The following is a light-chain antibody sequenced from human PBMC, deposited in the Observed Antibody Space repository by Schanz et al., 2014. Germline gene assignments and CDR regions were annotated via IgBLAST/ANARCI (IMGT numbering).Light chain of an antibody. CDR1: ESVSSDY. CDR2: GAS. CDR3: QQRGSWPPIT. J-gene: IGKJ5*01. Sequence: EIVLTQSPATLSLSPGERATLSCWASESVSSDYLAWYQQKPGQAPRLLIYGASNRATGIPARFSGSGSGTDFTLTISRLEPEDFAVYYCQQRGSWPPITFGQGTRLEIK. V-gene: IGKV3D-20*02.